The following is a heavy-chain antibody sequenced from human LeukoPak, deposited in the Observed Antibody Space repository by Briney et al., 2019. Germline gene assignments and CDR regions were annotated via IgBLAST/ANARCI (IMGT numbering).Heavy chain of an antibody. Sequence: GGSLRLSCAASGFTFSGFGMSWVRQAPGKGLDWISYIIIYYADSVKGRFTVSRDNAKNSLYLQMNSLRAEDTAVYYCATPRGSGSYLAFDYWGQGTLVTVSS. CDR2: III. CDR1: GFTFSGFG. J-gene: IGHJ4*02. CDR3: ATPRGSGSYLAFDY. D-gene: IGHD1-26*01. V-gene: IGHV3-48*01.